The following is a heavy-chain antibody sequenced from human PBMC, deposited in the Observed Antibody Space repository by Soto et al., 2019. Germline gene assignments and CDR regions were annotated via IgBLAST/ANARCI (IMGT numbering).Heavy chain of an antibody. CDR1: GFNFCSYA. CDR3: VKDRKPDSKLNIDY. CDR2: ISGSGDRT. J-gene: IGHJ4*02. Sequence: SLRLSCAASGFNFCSYAITWVRPAPGKGLEWVSVISGSGDRTYYADSVKGRLTISRDNSKNTLYLQMNSLRAEDTAVYYCVKDRKPDSKLNIDYWGQGTPVTVSS. V-gene: IGHV3-23*01. D-gene: IGHD5-18*01.